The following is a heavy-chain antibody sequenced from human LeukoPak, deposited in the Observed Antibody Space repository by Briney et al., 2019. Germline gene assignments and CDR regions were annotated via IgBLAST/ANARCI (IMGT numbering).Heavy chain of an antibody. CDR2: INPSGGST. CDR1: GGTFSSYA. D-gene: IGHD4-17*01. CDR3: ARDGGYGDSPDY. V-gene: IGHV1-46*01. Sequence: GASVKVSCKASGGTFSSYAISWVRQAPGQGLEWMGIINPSGGSTSYAQKFQGRVTMTRDTSTSTVYMELSSLRSEDTAVYYCARDGGYGDSPDYWGQGTLVTVSS. J-gene: IGHJ4*02.